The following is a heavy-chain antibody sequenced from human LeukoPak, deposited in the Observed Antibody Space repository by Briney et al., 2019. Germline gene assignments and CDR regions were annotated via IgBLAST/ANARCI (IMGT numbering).Heavy chain of an antibody. CDR1: GFTFSTYD. Sequence: GGSLRLSCAASGFTFSTYDIHWVRQAPGKGLEWVAIISYDGSNKYYIDSVKGRFSISRDNSKNTLYLQMNSLRAEDTAVYYCAKDIVRGGYCSGGSCYSAVDTWGQGTLVTVSS. V-gene: IGHV3-30*18. J-gene: IGHJ4*02. D-gene: IGHD2-15*01. CDR2: ISYDGSNK. CDR3: AKDIVRGGYCSGGSCYSAVDT.